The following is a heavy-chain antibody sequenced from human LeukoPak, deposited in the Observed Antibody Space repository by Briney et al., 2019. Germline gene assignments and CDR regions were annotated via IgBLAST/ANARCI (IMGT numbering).Heavy chain of an antibody. CDR3: ARERGYCSGGSCYGWFDP. Sequence: SETLSLTCTVSGDSISSYYWSWIRQPPGKGLEWIGYIYYSGSTNYNPSLKSRVTISVDTSKNQFSLKLSSVTAADTAVYYCARERGYCSGGSCYGWFDPWGQGTLVTVSS. D-gene: IGHD2-15*01. V-gene: IGHV4-59*01. CDR2: IYYSGST. J-gene: IGHJ5*02. CDR1: GDSISSYY.